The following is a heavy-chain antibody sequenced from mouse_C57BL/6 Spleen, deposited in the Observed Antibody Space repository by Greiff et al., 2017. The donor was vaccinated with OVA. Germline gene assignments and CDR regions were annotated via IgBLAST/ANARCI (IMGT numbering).Heavy chain of an antibody. Sequence: QVQLQQPGAELVMPGASVKLSCKASGYTFTSYWMHWVKQRPGQGLEWIGEIDPSDSYTNYNQKFKGKSTLTVDKSSSTAYMQLSSLTSEDSAVYYCARQTTVVPFAYWGQGTLVTVSA. V-gene: IGHV1-69*01. CDR2: IDPSDSYT. D-gene: IGHD1-1*01. CDR1: GYTFTSYW. CDR3: ARQTTVVPFAY. J-gene: IGHJ3*01.